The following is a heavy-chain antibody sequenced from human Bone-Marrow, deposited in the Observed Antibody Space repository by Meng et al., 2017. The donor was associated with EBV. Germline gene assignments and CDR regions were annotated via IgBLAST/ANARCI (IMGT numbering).Heavy chain of an antibody. CDR3: ASGLYRSSSGGLFDY. J-gene: IGHJ4*02. CDR1: GGSISSSSYY. Sequence: QPPLQESGPGLVKPSGTRSLTCPVSGGSISSSSYYWGWIRQPPGQGLEWIASIYYSGSTYYNPSLKSRVTISVDRSKNQFSLKLSSVTAADTAVYYCASGLYRSSSGGLFDYWGRGTLVTVSS. CDR2: IYYSGST. V-gene: IGHV4-39*01. D-gene: IGHD6-6*01.